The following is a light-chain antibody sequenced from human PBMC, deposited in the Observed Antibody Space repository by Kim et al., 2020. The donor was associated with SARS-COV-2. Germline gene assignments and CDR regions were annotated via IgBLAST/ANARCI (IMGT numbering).Light chain of an antibody. V-gene: IGLV3-9*01. J-gene: IGLJ3*02. Sequence: SYELTQPLSVSVALGQTARLTCGGNNIGTKNVHWYQQKPGQAHVLVIRPSGIPDGFSDSKSGNTATLTISRVQAGDEADYYCQVWDSNIWVFGGGT. CDR1: NIGTKN. CDR3: QVWDSNIWV.